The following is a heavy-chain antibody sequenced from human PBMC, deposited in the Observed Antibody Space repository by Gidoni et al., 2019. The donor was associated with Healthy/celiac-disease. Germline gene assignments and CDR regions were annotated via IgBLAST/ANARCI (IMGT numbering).Heavy chain of an antibody. D-gene: IGHD1-26*01. Sequence: QVQLVESGGGVVQPGRSLRLSCAASGFTFSSYAMPGVRQAPGKGLEWVAVISYDGSNKYYADSVKGRFTISRDNSKNTLYLQMNSLRAEDTAVYYCARALEWELQGPFDLWGRGTLVTVSS. CDR2: ISYDGSNK. J-gene: IGHJ2*01. CDR1: GFTFSSYA. CDR3: ARALEWELQGPFDL. V-gene: IGHV3-30-3*01.